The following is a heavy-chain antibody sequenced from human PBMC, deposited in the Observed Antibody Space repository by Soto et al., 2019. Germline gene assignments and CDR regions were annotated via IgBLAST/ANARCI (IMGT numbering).Heavy chain of an antibody. CDR2: ISGSGGST. J-gene: IGHJ5*02. Sequence: HPGGSLRLCCAASGLTCNSYGMSWGGDAPGKGLGWVSAISGSGGSTYYADSVKGRFTISRDNSKNTLYLKMNSLRSEDTAVSYCAKALGSTWGKG. CDR3: AKALGST. V-gene: IGHV3-23*01. D-gene: IGHD2-15*01. CDR1: GLTCNSYG.